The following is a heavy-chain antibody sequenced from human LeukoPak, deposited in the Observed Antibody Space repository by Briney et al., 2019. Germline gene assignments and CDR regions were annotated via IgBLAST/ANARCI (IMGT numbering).Heavy chain of an antibody. CDR3: ARDRRLYSSGWYGY. CDR1: GYTFTRYG. CDR2: ISAYNGNT. J-gene: IGHJ4*02. V-gene: IGHV1-18*01. D-gene: IGHD6-19*01. Sequence: ASVKVSCKASGYTFTRYGISWVRQAPGQGLEWMGWISAYNGNTNYAQKLQGRVTMTTDTPTSTAYMELRSLRSDDTAVYYCARDRRLYSSGWYGYWGQGTLVTVSS.